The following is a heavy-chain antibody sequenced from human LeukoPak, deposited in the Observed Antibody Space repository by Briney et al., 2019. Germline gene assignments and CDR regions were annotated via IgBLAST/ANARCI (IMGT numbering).Heavy chain of an antibody. Sequence: GGSLRLSCLASEFTFSSYNMNWVRQAPGKGLEWVSSISSSSSYIYYADAVKGRFTIPRDNAKNSLYLQMNSLRAEDTAVYYCAREIFWSGYYSNLHFDYWGRGTLVTVSS. CDR2: ISSSSSYI. CDR1: EFTFSSYN. D-gene: IGHD3-3*01. CDR3: AREIFWSGYYSNLHFDY. V-gene: IGHV3-21*01. J-gene: IGHJ4*02.